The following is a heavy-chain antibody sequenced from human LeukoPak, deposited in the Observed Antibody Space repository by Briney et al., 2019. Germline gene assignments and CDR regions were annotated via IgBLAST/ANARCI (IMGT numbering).Heavy chain of an antibody. CDR1: GFTFSTYW. J-gene: IGHJ4*02. Sequence: GGSLRLSCAASGFTFSTYWMHWVRQAPGKGLEWVAAISGSAGSTYYADSVKGRFTISRDNSKNTLYLQMNSLRAEDTAVYYCAKDHLYCSGGSCYGDYWGQGNMVTVSS. CDR2: ISGSAGST. D-gene: IGHD2-15*01. V-gene: IGHV3-23*01. CDR3: AKDHLYCSGGSCYGDY.